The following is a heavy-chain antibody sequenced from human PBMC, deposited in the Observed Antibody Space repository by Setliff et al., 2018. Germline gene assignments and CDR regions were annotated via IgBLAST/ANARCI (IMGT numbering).Heavy chain of an antibody. J-gene: IGHJ4*02. V-gene: IGHV4-34*01. D-gene: IGHD6-6*01. CDR3: ARGRNVAARLLDS. Sequence: SETLSLTCAAYGGTFSDYYWTWIRQPPGRGLEWIGEINHSGTTNYHQSLRSRVTISVDTSKNQFSLKVTSVTAADTSVYFCARGRNVAARLLDSWGQGTLVTVSS. CDR1: GGTFSDYY. CDR2: INHSGTT.